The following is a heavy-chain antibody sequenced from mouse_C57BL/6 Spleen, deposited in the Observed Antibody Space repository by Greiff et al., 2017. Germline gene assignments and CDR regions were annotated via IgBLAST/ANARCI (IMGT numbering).Heavy chain of an antibody. CDR3: ARYDYDGAWFAY. Sequence: VQLQQSGAELVKPGASVKMSCKASGYTFTSYWITWVKQRPGQGLAWIGDIYPGSGSTNYNEKFKSKATLTVDTSSSTAYMQLSSLTSEDSAVYYCARYDYDGAWFAYWGQGTLVTVSA. V-gene: IGHV1-55*01. J-gene: IGHJ3*01. CDR1: GYTFTSYW. CDR2: IYPGSGST. D-gene: IGHD2-4*01.